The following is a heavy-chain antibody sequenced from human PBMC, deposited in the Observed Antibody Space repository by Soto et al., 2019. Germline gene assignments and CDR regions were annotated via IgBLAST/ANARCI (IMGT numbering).Heavy chain of an antibody. V-gene: IGHV3-21*06. Sequence: EVQLVESGGGLVKPGGSLRLSCAASGFTFTRYSMNWVRQAPGKGLEWVSSISSTTNYIYYGDSMKGRFTISRDNGKNSLYLKIHSLRAEDTAVYYWARESEDLTSNFDYGGQGTLVTVSS. CDR1: GFTFTRYS. CDR2: ISSTTNYI. J-gene: IGHJ4*02. CDR3: ARESEDLTSNFDY.